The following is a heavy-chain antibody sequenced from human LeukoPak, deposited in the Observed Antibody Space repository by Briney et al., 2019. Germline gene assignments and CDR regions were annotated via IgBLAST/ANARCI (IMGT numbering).Heavy chain of an antibody. V-gene: IGHV4-59*08. J-gene: IGHJ3*02. CDR3: ARNYYSGSFHDAFDI. D-gene: IGHD1-26*01. Sequence: SETLSLTCTVSGGSISANYWSWIRQSPGKGLEWIGYVYYTGSTNYNPSLKSRVTMSVDTSKRQFSLKLSSVTAADTAVYYCARNYYSGSFHDAFDIWGQGTMVTVSS. CDR2: VYYTGST. CDR1: GGSISANY.